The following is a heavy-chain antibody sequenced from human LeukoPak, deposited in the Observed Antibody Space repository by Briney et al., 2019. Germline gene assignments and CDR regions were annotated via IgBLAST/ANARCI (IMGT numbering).Heavy chain of an antibody. Sequence: ASVKVSCKASGYTFTGYYMHWVRQAPGQGLEWMGWINPNSGGTNYAQKFQGRVTMTRNTSISTAYMELSSLRSEDTAVYYRARGRYYGSGSYYMTWGQGTLVTVSS. D-gene: IGHD3-10*01. V-gene: IGHV1-2*02. CDR2: INPNSGGT. CDR3: ARGRYYGSGSYYMT. J-gene: IGHJ5*02. CDR1: GYTFTGYY.